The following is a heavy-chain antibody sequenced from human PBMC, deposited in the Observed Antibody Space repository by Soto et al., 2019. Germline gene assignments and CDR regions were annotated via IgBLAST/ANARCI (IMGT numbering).Heavy chain of an antibody. Sequence: SETLSLTCAVHGGSFSGYYWDWIRQPPGKGLEWIGSSHYSGSTHYNPSLTSRVTISVDTSKNQFSLSLSSVTAADTAVYYCARQTDCTVVTHCHFDYWGQGRLVTVSS. CDR3: ARQTDCTVVTHCHFDY. D-gene: IGHD2-21*02. CDR2: SHYSGST. J-gene: IGHJ4*02. CDR1: GGSFSGYY. V-gene: IGHV4-34*01.